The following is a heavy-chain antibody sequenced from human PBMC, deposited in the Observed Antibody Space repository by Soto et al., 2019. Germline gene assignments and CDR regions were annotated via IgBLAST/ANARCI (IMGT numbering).Heavy chain of an antibody. V-gene: IGHV4-31*03. Sequence: QVQVQESGPRLVEPSQTLSLTCTVSGGSIRTGGYYWSWIRQHPGKGLEWLGYIYYTGRTYYNPSLKNRLTMSVDMSKSQFSLKLTSLAAADTAVYYCAKDPSPQPTTVVTPGWFDPWGQGLLVTVSS. CDR3: AKDPSPQPTTVVTPGWFDP. CDR1: GGSIRTGGYY. J-gene: IGHJ5*02. CDR2: IYYTGRT. D-gene: IGHD4-17*01.